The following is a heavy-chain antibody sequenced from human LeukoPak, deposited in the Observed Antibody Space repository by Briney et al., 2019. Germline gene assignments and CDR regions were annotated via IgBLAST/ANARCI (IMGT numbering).Heavy chain of an antibody. CDR1: GFTFSSYD. CDR3: AEDAAQYCSGGSCYAY. D-gene: IGHD2-15*01. V-gene: IGHV3-30*02. CDR2: IRYDGSNK. Sequence: GGSLRLSCAASGFTFSSYDMHWVRQAPGKGLEWVAFIRYDGSNKYYADSVKGRFTISRDNSKNTLYLQMNSLRAEDTAVYYCAEDAAQYCSGGSCYAYWGQGTLVTVSS. J-gene: IGHJ4*02.